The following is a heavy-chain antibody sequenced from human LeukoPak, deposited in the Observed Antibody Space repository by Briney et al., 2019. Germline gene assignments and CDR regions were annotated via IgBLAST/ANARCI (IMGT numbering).Heavy chain of an antibody. CDR1: GGSISSGDYY. CDR3: ARVDNYYDSSGYSDDAFDI. D-gene: IGHD3-22*01. Sequence: SETLSLTCTVSGGSISSGDYYWSWIRQPPGKGLEWIGYIYYSGSTYYNPSLKSRVTISVDTSKSQFSLKLSSVTAADTAVYYCARVDNYYDSSGYSDDAFDIWGQGTMVTVSS. V-gene: IGHV4-30-4*01. CDR2: IYYSGST. J-gene: IGHJ3*02.